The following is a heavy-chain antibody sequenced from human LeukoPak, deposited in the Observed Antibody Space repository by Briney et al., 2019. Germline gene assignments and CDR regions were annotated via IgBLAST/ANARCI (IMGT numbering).Heavy chain of an antibody. CDR3: ARGEYYYYYGMDV. Sequence: SETLSLTCTVSGGSISSYYWSWIRQPPGKGLEWIGYIYYSGSTNYNPSLKSRVTISVDTSKNQFFLKLSSVTAADTAVYYCARGEYYYYYGMDVWGQGTTVTVSS. V-gene: IGHV4-59*01. CDR1: GGSISSYY. J-gene: IGHJ6*02. CDR2: IYYSGST.